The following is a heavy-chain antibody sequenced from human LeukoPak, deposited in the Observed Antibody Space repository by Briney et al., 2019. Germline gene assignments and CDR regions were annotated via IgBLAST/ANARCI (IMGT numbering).Heavy chain of an antibody. D-gene: IGHD2-8*01. CDR3: ARYSTADWFDP. CDR1: GFTFSSYA. V-gene: IGHV3-23*01. J-gene: IGHJ5*02. CDR2: IFGSGGSA. Sequence: PGGSLRLSCTASGFTFSSYAMYWVRQSPGKGLEWVSGIFGSGGSAHYADSVKGRFTISRDNSQNTVYLQMNSLRAEDTAVYYCARYSTADWFDPWGQGTLVTVSS.